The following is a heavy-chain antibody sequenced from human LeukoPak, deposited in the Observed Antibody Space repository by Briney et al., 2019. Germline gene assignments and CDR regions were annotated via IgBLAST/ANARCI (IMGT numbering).Heavy chain of an antibody. V-gene: IGHV1-69*05. CDR2: IIPNFGTT. CDR1: GYTFTSYD. CDR3: ARVLLGPDYYDSSGYYGIFEY. J-gene: IGHJ4*02. D-gene: IGHD3-22*01. Sequence: ASVKVSCKASGYTFTSYDINWVRQATGQGLEWMGGIIPNFGTTNYAQKFQGRVTITTDESTSTAYMELSSLRSEDTAVYYCARVLLGPDYYDSSGYYGIFEYWGQGTLVTVSS.